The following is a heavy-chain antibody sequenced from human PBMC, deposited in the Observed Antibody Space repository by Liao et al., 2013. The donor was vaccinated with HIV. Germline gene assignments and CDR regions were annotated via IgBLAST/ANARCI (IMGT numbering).Heavy chain of an antibody. CDR3: ARAGGRYAGFDI. Sequence: QVQLQESGPGLVKPSETLSLTCTVSGGSISSYYWSWIRQPPGKGLEWIGRIYTSGSTNYNPSLKSRVAMSLDTSDNHFSLTLRSATAADTAVYYCARAGGRYAGFDIWGQGTMVTVSS. J-gene: IGHJ3*02. D-gene: IGHD3-16*01. CDR2: IYTSGST. V-gene: IGHV4-4*07. CDR1: GGSISSYY.